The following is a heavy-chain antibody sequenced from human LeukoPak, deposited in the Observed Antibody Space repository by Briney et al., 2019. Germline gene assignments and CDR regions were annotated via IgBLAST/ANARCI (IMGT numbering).Heavy chain of an antibody. Sequence: GGSLRLSCAASGFTFSDYWMQWVRQAPGKGLEWVGRIKSTTDGATTDYAAPVKGRFTISRDDSKNTLYLQMNSLKNEDTAVYHCTDFGYWGQGTLVTVSS. CDR1: GFTFSDYW. CDR2: IKSTTDGATT. V-gene: IGHV3-15*01. CDR3: TDFGY. J-gene: IGHJ4*02. D-gene: IGHD3/OR15-3a*01.